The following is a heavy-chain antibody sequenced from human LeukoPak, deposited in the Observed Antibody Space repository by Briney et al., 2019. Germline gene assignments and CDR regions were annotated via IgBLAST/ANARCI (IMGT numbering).Heavy chain of an antibody. D-gene: IGHD6-13*01. CDR2: IYYSGST. Sequence: SETLSLTCTVSGGSISSYYWSWIRQPPGKGLEWIGYIYYSGSTNYNPSLKSRVTISVDTSKNQFSLKLSSVTAADTAVYYCARFIAAAGRGFDYWGQGTLVTVSS. CDR3: ARFIAAAGRGFDY. V-gene: IGHV4-59*08. CDR1: GGSISSYY. J-gene: IGHJ4*02.